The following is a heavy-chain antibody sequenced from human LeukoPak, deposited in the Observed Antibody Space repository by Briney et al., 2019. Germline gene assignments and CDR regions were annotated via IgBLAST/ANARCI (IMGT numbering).Heavy chain of an antibody. CDR1: GGSFSGYY. Sequence: SETLSLTCAVYGGSFSGYYWSWIRQPPGKGREWIGEINHSGSTNYNPSLKSRLTISVDTSKNQFSLKLSSVTAADTAVYYCARVVGRMDVWGKGTTVTVSS. J-gene: IGHJ6*04. V-gene: IGHV4-34*01. CDR2: INHSGST. CDR3: ARVVGRMDV.